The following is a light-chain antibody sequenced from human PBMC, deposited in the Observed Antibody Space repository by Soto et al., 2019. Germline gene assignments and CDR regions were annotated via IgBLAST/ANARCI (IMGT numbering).Light chain of an antibody. V-gene: IGLV2-23*02. Sequence: QSALTQSASVSGSPGQSITISCTGTSSDVGSYNLVSWYQQHPGKAPKLMISEVSKRPSGISDRFSGSKSGSTASLTISGLQAEDEADYYCCSYAGTSTHTVFGGGTQLTV. J-gene: IGLJ7*01. CDR1: SSDVGSYNL. CDR3: CSYAGTSTHTV. CDR2: EVS.